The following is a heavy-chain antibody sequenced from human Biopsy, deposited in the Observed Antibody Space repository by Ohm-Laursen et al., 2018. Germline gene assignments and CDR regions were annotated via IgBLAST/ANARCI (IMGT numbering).Heavy chain of an antibody. CDR3: ARIPIPIFSAALVYRHRRHLQGLDV. D-gene: IGHD2-21*01. Sequence: TQTLTLTCTLSGFSVNTRGMSVTWIRQPPGKALEWLARIDWDDAKFYSASLKSRLTISKGTSGNHVVLTLSDVGPVDTGTYYCARIPIPIFSAALVYRHRRHLQGLDVWGQGTTVIVSS. CDR2: IDWDDAK. J-gene: IGHJ6*02. V-gene: IGHV2-70*16. CDR1: GFSVNTRGMS.